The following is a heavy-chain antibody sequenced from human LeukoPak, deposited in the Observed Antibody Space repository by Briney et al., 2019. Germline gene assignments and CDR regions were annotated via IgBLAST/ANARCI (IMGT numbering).Heavy chain of an antibody. V-gene: IGHV3-23*01. J-gene: IGHJ4*02. CDR1: GFTFSSYA. CDR2: ISDGGDTT. CDR3: AKRSAATGAADY. D-gene: IGHD1-26*01. Sequence: GGSLRLSCAASGFTFSSYAMSWVRQAPGKGLEWVSVISDGGDTTYYADSVKGRFTISRDNSNNMLYLQMNSLRADDTAVYYCAKRSAATGAADYWGQGTLVTVSS.